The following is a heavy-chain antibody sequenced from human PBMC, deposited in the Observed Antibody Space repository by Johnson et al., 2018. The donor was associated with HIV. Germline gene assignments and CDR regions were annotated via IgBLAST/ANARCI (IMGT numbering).Heavy chain of an antibody. D-gene: IGHD4-17*01. J-gene: IGHJ3*02. CDR3: AKALLLTTATSRDAFDI. Sequence: QVQLVESGGGVVQPGGSLRLSCAASGFTFHSYAMHWVRQAPGKGLEWVAVISYDGNNRYYVDSVKGRFTISRDNSKNTLYLQMNSLRAEDTAVYYCAKALLLTTATSRDAFDIWGQGTMVTVSS. CDR2: ISYDGNNR. V-gene: IGHV3-30*04. CDR1: GFTFHSYA.